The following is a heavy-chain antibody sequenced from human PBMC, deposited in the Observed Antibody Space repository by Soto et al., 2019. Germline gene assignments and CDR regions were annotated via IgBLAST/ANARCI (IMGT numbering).Heavy chain of an antibody. Sequence: SETLSLTCAVSGGSITNTDWWTWVRQPPGMGLEWVGDISLSGNTNYNPSLEGRAAISLDKSRNQFSLKLSSVTAADTTVYYCARQKQWLVGGVFDPWGQGTLVTVSS. CDR3: ARQKQWLVGGVFDP. CDR1: GGSITNTDW. V-gene: IGHV4-4*02. J-gene: IGHJ5*02. CDR2: ISLSGNT. D-gene: IGHD6-19*01.